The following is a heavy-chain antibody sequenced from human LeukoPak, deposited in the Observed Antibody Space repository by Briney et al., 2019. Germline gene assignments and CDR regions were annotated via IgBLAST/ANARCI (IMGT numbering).Heavy chain of an antibody. V-gene: IGHV3-7*03. CDR1: GFTFSSYW. CDR2: IKQDGSEK. CDR3: ARSRSYYFDF. Sequence: GRSLRLSCAASGFTFSSYWMSWVRQAPGKGPEWVANIKQDGSEKYYVDSVKGRVTISRDNAKNSLYLQMNSLRAEDTAVYYCARSRSYYFDFWGQGTLVTVSS. D-gene: IGHD1-26*01. J-gene: IGHJ4*02.